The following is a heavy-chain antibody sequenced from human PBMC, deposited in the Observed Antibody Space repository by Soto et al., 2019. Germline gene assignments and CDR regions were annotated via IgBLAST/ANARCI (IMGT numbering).Heavy chain of an antibody. J-gene: IGHJ4*02. V-gene: IGHV1-69*01. CDR1: GGTFSSYA. D-gene: IGHD2-8*02. Sequence: QVQLVQSGAEVKKPGSSVKVSCKASGGTFSSYAISWVRQAPGQGLEWMGGIIPIFGTANYAQKFQGRVTSTADESTSTADVELSSLRSEDTAVYYCARDTGHYGTDTGGFDYWGQGTLVTVSS. CDR3: ARDTGHYGTDTGGFDY. CDR2: IIPIFGTA.